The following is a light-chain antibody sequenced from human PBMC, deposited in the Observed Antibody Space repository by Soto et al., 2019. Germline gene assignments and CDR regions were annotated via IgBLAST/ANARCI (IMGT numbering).Light chain of an antibody. CDR2: DAS. Sequence: DIPMTQSPSSLSASVGDRVTVTCRASQSISNYLNWYQQKPGKAPKVLIYDASSLQSGVPSRFSGSGSGTDFTLTISSLQPEDFATYYCQQSYIIPWTFGQGTRVEIK. CDR1: QSISNY. V-gene: IGKV1-39*01. J-gene: IGKJ1*01. CDR3: QQSYIIPWT.